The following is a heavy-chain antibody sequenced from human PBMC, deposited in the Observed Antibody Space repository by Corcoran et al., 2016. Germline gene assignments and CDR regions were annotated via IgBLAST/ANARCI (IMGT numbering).Heavy chain of an antibody. CDR1: GVSLSTSGVG. D-gene: IGHD5-18*01. Sequence: QITLKEACPTLGNPSQTLTRTCTFSGVSLSTSGVGLGWIRQHPGTALEWLALIYWNDDKRYSPSLKSRLTIPKDTSKNQVVLTMTNMDPVDTATYYCAPGHVDTAMVPGFDYWGQGTLVTVSS. V-gene: IGHV2-5*01. J-gene: IGHJ4*02. CDR2: IYWNDDK. CDR3: APGHVDTAMVPGFDY.